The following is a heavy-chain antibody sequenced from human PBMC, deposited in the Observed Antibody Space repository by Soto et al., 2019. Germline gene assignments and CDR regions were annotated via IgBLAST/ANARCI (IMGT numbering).Heavy chain of an antibody. CDR1: GFTFSSYA. CDR2: ISGSGGST. CDR3: AKALVPARLNDAFDI. Sequence: GGSLRLSCAASGFTFSSYAMSWVRQAPGKGLEWVSAISGSGGSTYYADSVKGRSTISRDNSKNTLYLQMNSLRAEDTAVYYCAKALVPARLNDAFDIWGQGTMVTVSS. V-gene: IGHV3-23*01. D-gene: IGHD2-2*01. J-gene: IGHJ3*02.